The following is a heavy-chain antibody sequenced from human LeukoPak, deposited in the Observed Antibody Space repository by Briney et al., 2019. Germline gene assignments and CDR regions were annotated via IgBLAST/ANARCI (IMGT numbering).Heavy chain of an antibody. CDR3: AREHSGYAPDY. V-gene: IGHV7-4-1*02. D-gene: IGHD5-12*01. CDR2: INTNTGNP. J-gene: IGHJ4*02. Sequence: GASVKVSCKASGYTFTSYDINWVRQAPGQGLEWMGWINTNTGNPTYAQGFTGRFVFSLDTSVSTAYLQISSLKAEDTAVYYCAREHSGYAPDYWGQGTLVTVSS. CDR1: GYTFTSYD.